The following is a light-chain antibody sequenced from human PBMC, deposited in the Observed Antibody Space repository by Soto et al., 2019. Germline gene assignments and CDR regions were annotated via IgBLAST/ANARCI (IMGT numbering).Light chain of an antibody. CDR3: HQYYSIPRT. Sequence: DIVMTQSPDSLAVSLGERATINCKSSQSVLYSSNNKNYLAWYQQKPGQPPNLLISWASTRESGVPDRFSGSGSGTDFTHTISSLQAEDVAVYYCHQYYSIPRTFGQGTKVEIK. CDR2: WAS. V-gene: IGKV4-1*01. J-gene: IGKJ1*01. CDR1: QSVLYSSNNKNY.